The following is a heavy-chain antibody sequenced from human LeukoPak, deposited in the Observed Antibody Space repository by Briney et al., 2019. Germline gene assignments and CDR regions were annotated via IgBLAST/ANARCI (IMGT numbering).Heavy chain of an antibody. D-gene: IGHD1-20*01. J-gene: IGHJ4*02. CDR3: APTSEAYTSNWNV. CDR1: GYTFIDDY. CDR2: INPDSGFT. Sequence: GASVKVSCKTSGYTFIDDYIHWVRQASGQGLEFMGWINPDSGFTNYAQKFKGRVTMTRDTSISTAYLGVRTLRSDDTAVYYCAPTSEAYTSNWNVWGQGTLVTVSS. V-gene: IGHV1-2*02.